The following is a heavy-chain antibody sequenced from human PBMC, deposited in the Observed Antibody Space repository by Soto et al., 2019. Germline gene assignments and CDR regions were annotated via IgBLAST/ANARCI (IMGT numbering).Heavy chain of an antibody. CDR1: GGTFNTYT. Sequence: QVQLVQSGAEVKKPGSSVKVSCEASGGTFNTYTINWVRQAPGRGLEWMGQVIPMYDSVNYAESFQGRVTITADKSTNIAYMELSRLRSEDTALSFFASGRSYSGSYCFDYWGQGTLVIVSP. V-gene: IGHV1-69*06. D-gene: IGHD1-26*01. CDR2: VIPMYDSV. J-gene: IGHJ4*02. CDR3: ASGRSYSGSYCFDY.